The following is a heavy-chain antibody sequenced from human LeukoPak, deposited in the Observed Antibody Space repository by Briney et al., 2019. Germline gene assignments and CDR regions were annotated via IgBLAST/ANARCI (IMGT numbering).Heavy chain of an antibody. Sequence: SETLSLTCTVSGGSISSYYWSWIRQPPGKGLEWIGYIYYSGSTNYNPSLKSRVTISVDTSKNQFSLKLSSVTAADTAVYYCAGDSGGDGYNSWGQGTLVTVSS. J-gene: IGHJ5*02. D-gene: IGHD5-24*01. V-gene: IGHV4-59*01. CDR3: AGDSGGDGYNS. CDR2: IYYSGST. CDR1: GGSISSYY.